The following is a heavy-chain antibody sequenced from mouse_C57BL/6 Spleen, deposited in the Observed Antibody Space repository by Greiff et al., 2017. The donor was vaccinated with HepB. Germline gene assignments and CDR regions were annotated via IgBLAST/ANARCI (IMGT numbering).Heavy chain of an antibody. CDR3: TPLLSWYFDY. CDR2: IDPETGGT. V-gene: IGHV1-15*01. J-gene: IGHJ2*01. D-gene: IGHD1-1*01. Sequence: QVQLQQSGAELVRPGASVTLSCKASGYTFTDYEMHWVKQTPVHGLEWIGAIDPETGGTAYNQKFKGKAILTADKSSSTAYMELRSLTSEDSAVYYCTPLLSWYFDYWGQGTTLTVSS. CDR1: GYTFTDYE.